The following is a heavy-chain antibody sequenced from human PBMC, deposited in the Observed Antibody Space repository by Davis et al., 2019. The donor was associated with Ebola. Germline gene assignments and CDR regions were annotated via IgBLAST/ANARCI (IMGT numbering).Heavy chain of an antibody. D-gene: IGHD3-3*01. CDR1: GGSISSSSYY. J-gene: IGHJ4*02. CDR3: ARQDYDFWSGYYSNYYFDY. Sequence: MPSETLSLTCAVSGGSISSSSYYWGWIRQPPGKGLEWIGSIYYSGSTYYNPSLTSRVTISVDTSKNQFSLKLSSVTAADTAVYYCARQDYDFWSGYYSNYYFDYWGQGTLVTVSS. CDR2: IYYSGST. V-gene: IGHV4-39*07.